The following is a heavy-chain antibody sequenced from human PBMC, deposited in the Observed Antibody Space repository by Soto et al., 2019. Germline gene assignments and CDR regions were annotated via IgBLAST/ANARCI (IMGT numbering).Heavy chain of an antibody. CDR2: ISSSSSYI. Sequence: PGGSLRLSCAASGFTFSSYSMNWGRQAPGKGLEWVSSISSSSSYIYYADSVKGRFTISRDNAKNSLYLQMKSMRAEDTAVYYCERLENYYDSSGYPDSDAFDIWGQGTMATVSS. D-gene: IGHD3-22*01. V-gene: IGHV3-21*01. CDR3: ERLENYYDSSGYPDSDAFDI. CDR1: GFTFSSYS. J-gene: IGHJ3*02.